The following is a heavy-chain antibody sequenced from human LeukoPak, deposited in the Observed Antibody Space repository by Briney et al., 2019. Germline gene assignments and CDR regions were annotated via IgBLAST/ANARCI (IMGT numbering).Heavy chain of an antibody. J-gene: IGHJ6*03. V-gene: IGHV4-61*02. D-gene: IGHD2-15*01. CDR1: GGSISSGSYY. CDR2: IYTSGST. CDR3: ARVLRYCSGGNCYSGGLGYMDV. Sequence: SETLFLTCTVSGGSISSGSYYWSWIRQPAGKGLEWIGRIYTSGSTNYNPSLKSRVTISVDTSKNQFSLKLSSVTAADTAVYYCARVLRYCSGGNCYSGGLGYMDVWGKGTTVTISS.